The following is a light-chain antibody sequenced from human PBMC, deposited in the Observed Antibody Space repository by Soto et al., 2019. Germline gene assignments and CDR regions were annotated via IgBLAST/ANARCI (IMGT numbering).Light chain of an antibody. Sequence: EIVLTQSPGTLSLSPGGRATLSCRASRSVSSSFLAWYQQKPGQAPILLIYGASSRATGIPDRFSGSGSGTDFTLTISRLEPEDFAVYYCQQYGSSPPLTFGGGTKVEIK. V-gene: IGKV3-20*01. CDR3: QQYGSSPPLT. J-gene: IGKJ4*01. CDR1: RSVSSSF. CDR2: GAS.